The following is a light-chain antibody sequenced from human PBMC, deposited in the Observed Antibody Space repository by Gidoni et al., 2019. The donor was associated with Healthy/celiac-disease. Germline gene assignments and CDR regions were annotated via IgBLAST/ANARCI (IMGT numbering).Light chain of an antibody. CDR2: AAS. V-gene: IGKV1-39*01. Sequence: DIQMTQTPSSLSAYVGDRVTITCRARQSISSYLNWYQQKPGKAPKLLIYAASSLQSEVPSRFSGSGSGTDFTLTISSLQPEDFATYYCQQSYSTPRTFGQGTRLEIK. J-gene: IGKJ2*01. CDR3: QQSYSTPRT. CDR1: QSISSY.